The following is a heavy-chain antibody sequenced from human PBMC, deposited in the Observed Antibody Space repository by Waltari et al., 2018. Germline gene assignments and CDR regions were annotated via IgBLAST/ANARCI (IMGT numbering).Heavy chain of an antibody. J-gene: IGHJ4*02. CDR1: GGSFSGYY. CDR3: ARGRNYTGHLPDY. CDR2: INQSGST. V-gene: IGHV4-34*01. Sequence: QVLLQQWGAGLLKPSETLSLTCAVYGGSFSGYYWTWIRQPPGKGQEWIGEINQSGSTNCNPSLNSRVTMSVDTSKNQFSLNLSPVTAADTAVYYGARGRNYTGHLPDYWGQGNMVTVSS. D-gene: IGHD1-7*01.